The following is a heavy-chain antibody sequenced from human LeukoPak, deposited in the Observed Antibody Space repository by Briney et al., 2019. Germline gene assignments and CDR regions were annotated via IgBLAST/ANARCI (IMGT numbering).Heavy chain of an antibody. V-gene: IGHV3-23*01. CDR3: AKVPRPGVTLWYYFDY. CDR2: ISGSGGST. CDR1: GFTFSSYA. J-gene: IGHJ4*02. Sequence: GGSLRLSCAASGFTFSSYAMSWVRQAPGKGLEWVSAISGSGGSTYYADSVKGRFTISRDNSKNTLYLQMNSLRAEDTAVYYCAKVPRPGVTLWYYFDYWGQGTLVTVSS. D-gene: IGHD2-21*02.